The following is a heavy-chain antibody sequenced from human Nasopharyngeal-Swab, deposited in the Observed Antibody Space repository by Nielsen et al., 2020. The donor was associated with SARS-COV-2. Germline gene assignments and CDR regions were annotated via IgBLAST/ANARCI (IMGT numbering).Heavy chain of an antibody. D-gene: IGHD1-26*01. CDR3: ASQGSGSYYLLYYYYGMDV. Sequence: WIRQPPGKGLEWIGSIYYSGSTYYNPSLKSRVTISVDTSKNQFSLKLSSVTAADRAVYYCASQGSGSYYLLYYYYGMDVWGQGTTVTVSS. J-gene: IGHJ6*02. CDR2: IYYSGST. V-gene: IGHV4-39*01.